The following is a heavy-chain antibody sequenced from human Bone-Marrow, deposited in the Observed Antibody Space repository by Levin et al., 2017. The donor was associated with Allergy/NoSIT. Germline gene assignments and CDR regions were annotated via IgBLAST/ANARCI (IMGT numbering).Heavy chain of an antibody. CDR1: GFTSSTYA. J-gene: IGHJ4*02. Sequence: RTGGSLRLSCAASGFTSSTYAMGWVRQAPGKGLEWVSSISSGDRTYYTDSVKGRFTISRDTSKNTLHLQMSRLRAEDTAVYYCTREYSGRDYESDYWGQGPLVTVSS. CDR3: TREYSGRDYESDY. V-gene: IGHV3-23*01. D-gene: IGHD5-12*01. CDR2: ISSGDRT.